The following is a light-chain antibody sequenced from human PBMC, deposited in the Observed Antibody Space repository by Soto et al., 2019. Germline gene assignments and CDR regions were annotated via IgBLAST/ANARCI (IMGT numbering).Light chain of an antibody. Sequence: DIQMTQSPSTLSASVGDRVTITCRASQSISSWLAWYQQKPGKAPKPLIYKASTLQSWVPSRFSGSGSGTEFTLAISSLQPDDSATYYCQQYNDKWTFGQGTKVEIK. CDR1: QSISSW. CDR2: KAS. J-gene: IGKJ1*01. CDR3: QQYNDKWT. V-gene: IGKV1-5*03.